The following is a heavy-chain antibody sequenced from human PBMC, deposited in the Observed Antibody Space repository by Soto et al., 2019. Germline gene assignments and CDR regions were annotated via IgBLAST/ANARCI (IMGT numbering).Heavy chain of an antibody. CDR3: AKAREVMITFGGVIVTDPFDY. CDR2: ISGSGGST. V-gene: IGHV3-23*01. J-gene: IGHJ4*02. Sequence: GGSLRLSCAASGFTFSSYAMSWVRQAPGKGLEWVSAISGSGGSTYYADSVKGRFTISRDNSKNTLYLQMNSLRAEDTAVYYCAKAREVMITFGGVIVTDPFDYWGQGTLVTVS. D-gene: IGHD3-16*02. CDR1: GFTFSSYA.